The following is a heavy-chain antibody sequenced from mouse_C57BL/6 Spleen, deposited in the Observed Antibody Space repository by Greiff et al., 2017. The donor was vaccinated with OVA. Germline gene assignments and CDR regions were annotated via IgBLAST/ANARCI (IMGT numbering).Heavy chain of an antibody. CDR3: ARYFYAMDD. CDR1: GFTFTDYY. V-gene: IGHV7-3*01. J-gene: IGHJ4*01. Sequence: DVKLVESGGGLVQPGGSLSLSCAASGFTFTDYYMSWVRQPPGKGLEWFGFISNKANGYTTEYSASVKGRFTISRDNSQSILYLPINALRAEDSATYYCARYFYAMDDWGKGTSVTVSS. CDR2: ISNKANGYTT.